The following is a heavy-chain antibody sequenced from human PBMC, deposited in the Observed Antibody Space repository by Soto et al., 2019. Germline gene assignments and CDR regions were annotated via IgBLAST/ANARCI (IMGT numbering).Heavy chain of an antibody. CDR1: GFIFNNFG. J-gene: IGHJ3*01. CDR3: AKDQGIAASHGID. Sequence: QVQLVESGGGVVQPGRSLRLSCAASGFIFNNFGMHWVRQAPGKGLEWVAVISNDGSITYYADFVKGPLTISRDNSKNTMYLQMSSLRDDDTAVYYCAKDQGIAASHGIDWGQGTMVTVSS. CDR2: ISNDGSIT. D-gene: IGHD6-13*01. V-gene: IGHV3-30*18.